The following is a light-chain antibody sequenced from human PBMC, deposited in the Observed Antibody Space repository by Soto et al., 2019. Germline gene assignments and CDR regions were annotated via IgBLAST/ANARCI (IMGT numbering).Light chain of an antibody. CDR1: QSISSW. Sequence: DIQMTQSPSTLSASVGDTVTVTCRASQSISSWLAWYQQKPGKAPKLLIYKASTLKSGVPSRFSGSGSGTEFTLTISSLQPDDFATYYCQHYNSYSEAFGQGTKWIS. CDR3: QHYNSYSEA. J-gene: IGKJ1*01. V-gene: IGKV1-5*03. CDR2: KAS.